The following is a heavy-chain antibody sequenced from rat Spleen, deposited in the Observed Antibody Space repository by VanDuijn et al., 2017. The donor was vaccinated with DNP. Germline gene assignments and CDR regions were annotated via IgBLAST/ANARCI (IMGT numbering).Heavy chain of an antibody. CDR3: ARGSGTPYWYFDF. CDR2: ITSGTGTT. Sequence: EVQLVESGGDLVQPGRSLKLSCVASGFTFNYYWMAWIRQVPGKGLEWIASITSGTGTTSYADAVRGRFTISRDNTENTLYLQMNGLRSEDTATYYCARGSGTPYWYFDFWGPGTMVTVSS. D-gene: IGHD5-1*01. J-gene: IGHJ1*01. V-gene: IGHV5-31*01. CDR1: GFTFNYYW.